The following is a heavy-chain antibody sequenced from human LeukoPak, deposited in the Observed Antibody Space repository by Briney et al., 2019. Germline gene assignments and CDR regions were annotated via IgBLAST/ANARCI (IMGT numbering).Heavy chain of an antibody. CDR2: MNPNSGNT. CDR3: ASHRISGSYLSGAFDI. D-gene: IGHD1-26*01. V-gene: IGHV1-8*01. Sequence: ASVKVSCKASGYTFTSYDINWVRQATGQGLGWMGWMNPNSGNTGYAQKFQGRVTMTRNTSISTAYMELSSLRSEDTAVYYCASHRISGSYLSGAFDIWGQGTMVTVSS. CDR1: GYTFTSYD. J-gene: IGHJ3*02.